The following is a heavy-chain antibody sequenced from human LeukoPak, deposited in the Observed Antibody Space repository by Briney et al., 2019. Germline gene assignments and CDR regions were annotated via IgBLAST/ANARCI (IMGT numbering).Heavy chain of an antibody. CDR1: GYSFTSYW. V-gene: IGHV5-51*01. CDR3: ASPEMATKDAFDI. D-gene: IGHD5-24*01. Sequence: GESLKISCKGSGYSFTSYWIGWVRQMPGKGLQWMGIIYPGDSDTRYSPSFQGQVTISADKSISTAHLQWSSLKASDTAMYYCASPEMATKDAFDIWGQGTMVTVSS. CDR2: IYPGDSDT. J-gene: IGHJ3*02.